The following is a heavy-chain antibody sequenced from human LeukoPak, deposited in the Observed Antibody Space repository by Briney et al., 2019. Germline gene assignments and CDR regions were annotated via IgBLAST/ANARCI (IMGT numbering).Heavy chain of an antibody. CDR1: GGSIRSY. CDR3: ARDSGTTGEVKFDP. J-gene: IGHJ5*02. CDR2: IYGSGST. Sequence: SEILSLTCTVSGGSIRSYWSWIRQPAGKGLEWIGRIYGSGSTDYNPSLKSRVTMSIDTSKNQFSLNLISVTAADTAVYYCARDSGTTGEVKFDPWGQGTLVTVSS. D-gene: IGHD3-10*01. V-gene: IGHV4-4*07.